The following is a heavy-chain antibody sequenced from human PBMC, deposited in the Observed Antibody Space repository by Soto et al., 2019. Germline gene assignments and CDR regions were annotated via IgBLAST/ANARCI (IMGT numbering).Heavy chain of an antibody. CDR2: IYYSGST. D-gene: IGHD3-16*02. CDR3: ARLTYDYIWGSYRYVHDAFDI. CDR1: GGSISSYY. J-gene: IGHJ3*02. V-gene: IGHV4-59*08. Sequence: SETLSLTCTVSGGSISSYYWSWIRQTPGKGLKWIGYIYYSGSTNYNPSLKSRVTISVDTSKNQFSLKLSSVTAADTAVYYCARLTYDYIWGSYRYVHDAFDIWGQGTMVTVSS.